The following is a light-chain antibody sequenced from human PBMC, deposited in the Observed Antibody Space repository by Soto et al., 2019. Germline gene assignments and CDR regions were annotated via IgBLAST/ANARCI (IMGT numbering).Light chain of an antibody. J-gene: IGKJ1*01. CDR1: QVIRND. CDR3: LQDYNYPWT. Sequence: AIQTTQSPSSLSASVGDRVTISCRASQVIRNDLGWYQQKPGEAPKLLIYAASILQSGVPSRFSGSGSGTDFTLTITSLQPEDFATYYCLQDYNYPWTFGQGTKVEIK. V-gene: IGKV1-6*01. CDR2: AAS.